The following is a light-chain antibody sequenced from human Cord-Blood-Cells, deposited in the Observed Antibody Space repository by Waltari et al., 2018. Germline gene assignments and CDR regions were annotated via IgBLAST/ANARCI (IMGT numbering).Light chain of an antibody. CDR2: AAS. CDR3: QQRYSTPLT. Sequence: DIQMTQSPSSLSASVGDRVTITCRASQSISSYLNWYQQKPGKAPKLLIYAASSLQSGVPSRFSCSGSETDFTLTISSLQPEVFATYYCQQRYSTPLTFGQGTKVEIK. CDR1: QSISSY. J-gene: IGKJ1*01. V-gene: IGKV1-39*01.